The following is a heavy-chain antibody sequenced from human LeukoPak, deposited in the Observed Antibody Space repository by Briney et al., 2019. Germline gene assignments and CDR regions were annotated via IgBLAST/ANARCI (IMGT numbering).Heavy chain of an antibody. J-gene: IGHJ4*02. CDR1: GFTFSSYA. D-gene: IGHD6-13*01. V-gene: IGHV3-23*01. CDR2: ISGSGGST. Sequence: GGSLRLSCAASGFTFSSYAMSWVRQAPGKGLEWVSAISGSGGSTYYADSVKGRFTISRDNSKNTLYLQMNSLRAEDTAVYYCANDLGIAAAGPLFGWGQGTLVTVSS. CDR3: ANDLGIAAAGPLFG.